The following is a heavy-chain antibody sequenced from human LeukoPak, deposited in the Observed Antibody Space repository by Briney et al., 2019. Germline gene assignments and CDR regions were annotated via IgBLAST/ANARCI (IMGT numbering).Heavy chain of an antibody. CDR3: ARGWSYHSSGWLAFDI. D-gene: IGHD3-22*01. CDR2: IISLYGTA. J-gene: IGHJ3*02. V-gene: IGHV1-69*05. CDR1: GGTFSNYA. Sequence: ASVKVSCKASGGTFSNYAISWVRQAPGQGLEWMGGIISLYGTAKYTQKFQDRVSITTDESTSTAYMELSSLRSEDTAVYYCARGWSYHSSGWLAFDIWGQGTMVTVSS.